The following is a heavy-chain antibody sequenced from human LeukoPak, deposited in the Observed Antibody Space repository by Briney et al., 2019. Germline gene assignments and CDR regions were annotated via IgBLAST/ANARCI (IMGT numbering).Heavy chain of an antibody. CDR3: ASSRSYDILTGSQLGYYGMDV. Sequence: GASVKVSCKASGYTFTSYGISWVRQAPGQGLEWMGWISAYNGNSNYAQKLQGRVTMTTDTSTSTAYMELRSLRSDDTAVYYCASSRSYDILTGSQLGYYGMDVWGKGTTVTVSS. CDR1: GYTFTSYG. CDR2: ISAYNGNS. D-gene: IGHD3-9*01. J-gene: IGHJ6*04. V-gene: IGHV1-18*04.